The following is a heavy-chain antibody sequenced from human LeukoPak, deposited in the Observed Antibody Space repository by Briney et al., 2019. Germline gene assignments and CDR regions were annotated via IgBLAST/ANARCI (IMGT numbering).Heavy chain of an antibody. J-gene: IGHJ4*02. V-gene: IGHV3-7*01. Sequence: PGGSLRLSCAASGFTFSTSWMTWVRQVPGKGLEWVANIKQDGSEKYYVDSVKGRFTISRDNAKNSLYLQMDSLRAEDTAVYYCARSYSGSYWRWDYWGQGTLVTVSS. CDR3: ARSYSGSYWRWDY. D-gene: IGHD1-26*01. CDR1: GFTFSTSW. CDR2: IKQDGSEK.